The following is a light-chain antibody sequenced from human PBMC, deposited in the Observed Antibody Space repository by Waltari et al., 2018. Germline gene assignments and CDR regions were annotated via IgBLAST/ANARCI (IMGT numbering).Light chain of an antibody. CDR3: QQYNAWPRT. J-gene: IGKJ1*01. Sequence: EIVMTQSQATLSLSPGDRATLSCSASQYVSSNLAWYQQKPGQAPRLLIYGASTRATGIPGRFSGSGSGTEFTLSISGLQSEDFALYYCQQYNAWPRTFGQGTKVEIK. V-gene: IGKV3-15*01. CDR2: GAS. CDR1: QYVSSN.